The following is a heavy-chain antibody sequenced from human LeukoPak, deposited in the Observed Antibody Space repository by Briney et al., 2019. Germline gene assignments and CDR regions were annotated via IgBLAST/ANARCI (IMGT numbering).Heavy chain of an antibody. Sequence: PSETLSLTCTVSGGSINNYYWSWIRQPPGKGLEWIGYIYYSGSTNYNPSLKSRVTISVDTSKSQFSLKLSSVTAADTAVYYCARGHNEVSGYGAHYYYYYYMDVWGKGTTVTVSS. CDR3: ARGHNEVSGYGAHYYYYYYMDV. J-gene: IGHJ6*03. V-gene: IGHV4-59*01. D-gene: IGHD3-9*01. CDR2: IYYSGST. CDR1: GGSINNYY.